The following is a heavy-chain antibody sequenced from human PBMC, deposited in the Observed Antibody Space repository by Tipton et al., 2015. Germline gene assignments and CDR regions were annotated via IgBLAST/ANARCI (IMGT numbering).Heavy chain of an antibody. Sequence: TLSLTCTVSGGSISSSSYYWAWIRQPPGKGLEWIGSLYFSGSTYYNPSLRSPFAISLDTSQNQFSLEVRSVTAADTAVYYCARVSYLNGRAFDIWGPGTLVTVSS. D-gene: IGHD3-16*02. CDR3: ARVSYLNGRAFDI. CDR1: GGSISSSSYY. J-gene: IGHJ3*02. V-gene: IGHV4-39*07. CDR2: LYFSGST.